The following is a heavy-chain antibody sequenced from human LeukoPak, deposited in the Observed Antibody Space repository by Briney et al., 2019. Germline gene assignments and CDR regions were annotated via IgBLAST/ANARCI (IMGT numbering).Heavy chain of an antibody. Sequence: PSETLSLTCTVSGDSITSHYWSWIRQPPGKGLEWIGYIYYSGSTKYSPSLKSRVTMSADTSKNQLSLKLSSVTAADTAVYYCARETTWVFDYWGQGTLVTVSS. J-gene: IGHJ4*02. D-gene: IGHD1-14*01. CDR2: IYYSGST. V-gene: IGHV4-59*11. CDR1: GDSITSHY. CDR3: ARETTWVFDY.